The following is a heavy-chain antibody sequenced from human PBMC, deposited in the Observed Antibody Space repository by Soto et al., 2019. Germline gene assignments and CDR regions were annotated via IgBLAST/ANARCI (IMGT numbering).Heavy chain of an antibody. CDR2: IDPSDSYT. CDR1: GYSFTSYW. Sequence: VESLKISCKGSGYSFTSYWISWVRQMPWKGLEWMGRIDPSDSYTNYSPSFQGHVTISADKSISTAYLQWSSLKASDTAMYYCASTTQGGMEVWGKGNTVTVSA. V-gene: IGHV5-10-1*01. J-gene: IGHJ6*04. CDR3: ASTTQGGMEV.